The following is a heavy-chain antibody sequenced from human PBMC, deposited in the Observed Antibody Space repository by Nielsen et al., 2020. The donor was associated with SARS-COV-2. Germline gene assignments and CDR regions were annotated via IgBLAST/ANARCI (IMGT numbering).Heavy chain of an antibody. CDR3: ARDYDSSGSFDY. Sequence: ASVKVSCKASGYTFTSYDINWVRQATGQGLEWMGWMNPNSGNKGYAQKFQGRVTMTRNTSISTAYMELSSLRSEDTAVYYCARDYDSSGSFDYWGQGTLVTVSS. CDR2: MNPNSGNK. CDR1: GYTFTSYD. V-gene: IGHV1-8*01. J-gene: IGHJ4*02. D-gene: IGHD3-22*01.